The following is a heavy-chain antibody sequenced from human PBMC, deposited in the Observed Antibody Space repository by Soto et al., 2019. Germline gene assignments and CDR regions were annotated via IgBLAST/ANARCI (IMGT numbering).Heavy chain of an antibody. CDR3: AILSSYYGMDV. CDR2: IYYSGCT. Sequence: SQTLSLTCTISGGSISSSSYYWGWIRQPPGKGLEWIGSIYYSGCTYYNPSLKSRVTISVDTSKNQFSLKLSSVTAADTAVYYCAILSSYYGMDVWAQPTTVPVAS. V-gene: IGHV4-39*01. J-gene: IGHJ6*02. D-gene: IGHD3-16*01. CDR1: GGSISSSSYY.